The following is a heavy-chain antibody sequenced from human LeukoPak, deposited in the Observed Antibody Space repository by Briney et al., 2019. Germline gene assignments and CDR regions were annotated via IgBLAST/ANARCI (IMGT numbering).Heavy chain of an antibody. CDR3: AKGSGAQLRQFFDY. V-gene: IGHV3-23*01. CDR1: GFTFNNYA. Sequence: GGSLRLSCAASGFTFNNYAMNWVRQAPGKGLEWVSSISGGGETTYYADSVKGRFTISRDNSKNTLYLQMNSLRAEDTAVYYCAKGSGAQLRQFFDYWGQGTLVTVSS. CDR2: ISGGGETT. D-gene: IGHD2-2*01. J-gene: IGHJ4*02.